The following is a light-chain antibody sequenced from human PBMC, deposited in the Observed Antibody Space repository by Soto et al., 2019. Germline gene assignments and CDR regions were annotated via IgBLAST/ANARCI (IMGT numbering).Light chain of an antibody. J-gene: IGLJ1*01. V-gene: IGLV1-44*01. CDR1: SSNIGSNT. Sequence: QSVLTQPPSASWTPGQRVTISCSGSSSNIGSNTVNWYQQLPGTAPKLLIYSNNQRSSGVPDRFSGSKSGTSASLAITGLQAEDEADYYCQSYDSSLSGYVFGTGTKVTVI. CDR3: QSYDSSLSGYV. CDR2: SNN.